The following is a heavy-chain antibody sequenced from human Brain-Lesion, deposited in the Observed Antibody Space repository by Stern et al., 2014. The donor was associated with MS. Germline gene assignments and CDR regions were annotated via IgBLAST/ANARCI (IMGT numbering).Heavy chain of an antibody. CDR3: ARGRVVPGFQYYATDV. CDR2: IFKSGTT. J-gene: IGHJ6*02. D-gene: IGHD2-2*01. V-gene: IGHV4-61*02. Sequence: VQLVESGPGLVKPSQTLSLSCTVSGGSISSGGYYLSWIRQPAGKGLEWIGRIFKSGTTSYNPSLQRRVTISIDNSKDQLSLRLNPMTAADTAVYYCARGRVVPGFQYYATDVWGQGTTVIVSS. CDR1: GGSISSGGYY.